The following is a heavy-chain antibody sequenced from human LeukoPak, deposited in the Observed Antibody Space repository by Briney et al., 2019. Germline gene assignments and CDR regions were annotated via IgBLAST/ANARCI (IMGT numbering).Heavy chain of an antibody. J-gene: IGHJ6*02. CDR2: IIPILGIA. D-gene: IGHD3-10*01. V-gene: IGHV1-69*04. Sequence: SVKVSCKASGGTFSSYAISWVRQAPGQGLEWMGRIIPILGIANYAQKFQGRVTITADKSTSTAYMELSSLRSDDTAVYYCARDSRVWFHYYGMDVWGQGTTVTVSS. CDR3: ARDSRVWFHYYGMDV. CDR1: GGTFSSYA.